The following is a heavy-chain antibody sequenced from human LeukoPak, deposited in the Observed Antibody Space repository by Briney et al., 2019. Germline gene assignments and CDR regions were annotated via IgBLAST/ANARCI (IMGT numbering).Heavy chain of an antibody. J-gene: IGHJ5*02. CDR1: GGSISSGGYY. CDR3: ARITGTTRWFDP. Sequence: TLSLTCTVSGGSISSGGYYWSWIRQHPGKGLEWLGYIYYSGSTYYTPSLKSRVTISVDTSKNQFSLKLSCVTAADTAVYYCARITGTTRWFDPWGQGTLVTVSS. V-gene: IGHV4-31*03. CDR2: IYYSGST. D-gene: IGHD1-7*01.